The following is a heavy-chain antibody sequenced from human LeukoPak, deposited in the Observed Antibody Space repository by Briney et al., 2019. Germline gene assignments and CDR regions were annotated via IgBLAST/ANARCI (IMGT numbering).Heavy chain of an antibody. CDR2: IIPILGIA. D-gene: IGHD4-11*01. CDR3: ASVTVTTWAPDGHMDV. J-gene: IGHJ6*03. Sequence: SVKVSCKASGGTFSSYTISWLRQAPGQGLEWMGRIIPILGIANYAQKFQGRVTITADKSTSTAYMEVSSLRIEDTAVYYCASVTVTTWAPDGHMDVWGKGTTVTVSS. V-gene: IGHV1-69*02. CDR1: GGTFSSYT.